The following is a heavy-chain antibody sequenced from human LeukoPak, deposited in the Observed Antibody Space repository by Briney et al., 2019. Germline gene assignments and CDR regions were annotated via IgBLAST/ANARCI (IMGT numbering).Heavy chain of an antibody. J-gene: IGHJ6*03. Sequence: SVKVSCKASGGTFSSYAISWVRQAPGQGLEWMGGIIPIFGTANYAQKFQGRVTITADESTSTAYMELSSLRSEDTAVYYCARDRIAAADPFYYYYMDVWGKGTTVTVSS. V-gene: IGHV1-69*01. CDR2: IIPIFGTA. D-gene: IGHD6-13*01. CDR1: GGTFSSYA. CDR3: ARDRIAAADPFYYYYMDV.